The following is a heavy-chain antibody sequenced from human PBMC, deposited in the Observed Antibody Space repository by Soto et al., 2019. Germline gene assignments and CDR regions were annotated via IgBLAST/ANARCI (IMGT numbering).Heavy chain of an antibody. CDR3: TTGIYYDILTGYHNVAY. V-gene: IGHV3-15*01. CDR2: IKSRTDGGTA. Sequence: GSLRLSCVASGFNLSHPWMTWVRQAAGKGLEWVGRIKSRTDGGTADYAAPVKGRATISRDDSKNTVYLQMNSLKTEDTAVYYCTTGIYYDILTGYHNVAYWGQGALVTVSS. D-gene: IGHD3-9*01. J-gene: IGHJ4*02. CDR1: GFNLSHPW.